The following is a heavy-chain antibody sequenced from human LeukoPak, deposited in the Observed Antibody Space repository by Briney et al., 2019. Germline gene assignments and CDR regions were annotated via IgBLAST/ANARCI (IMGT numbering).Heavy chain of an antibody. CDR3: ARGKEDSSSRHSLEPHYYYYGMDV. Sequence: PSETLSLTCAVYGGSFSGYYWSWIRQPPGKGLEWIGEINHSGSTNYNPSLKSRVTIPVDTSKNQFSLRLSSVTAADTAVYYCARGKEDSSSRHSLEPHYYYYGMDVWGQGTTVTVSS. CDR2: INHSGST. V-gene: IGHV4-34*01. CDR1: GGSFSGYY. J-gene: IGHJ6*02. D-gene: IGHD6-13*01.